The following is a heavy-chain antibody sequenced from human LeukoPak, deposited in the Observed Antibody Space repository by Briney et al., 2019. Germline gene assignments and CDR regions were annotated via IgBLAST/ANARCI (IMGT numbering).Heavy chain of an antibody. D-gene: IGHD6-6*01. Sequence: GGSLRLSCAASGFTFSNYAMYWVRQAPGKGLERLAIISYDVSSEYYADSVKGRFTISRDNAKNSLYLQMNSLRAEDTAVYYCARERGSIAGGDYWGQGTLVTVSS. J-gene: IGHJ4*02. CDR3: ARERGSIAGGDY. V-gene: IGHV3-30-3*01. CDR2: ISYDVSSE. CDR1: GFTFSNYA.